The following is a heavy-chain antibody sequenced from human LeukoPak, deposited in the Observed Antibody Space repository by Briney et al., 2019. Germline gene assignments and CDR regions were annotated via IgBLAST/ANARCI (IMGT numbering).Heavy chain of an antibody. Sequence: GGPLRLSCAASGFSFSSYAMSWVRQAPGKGLEWVSAISDSGGSTYYADSVKGRFTISRDNSKNTLYLQMNSLRAEDTAVYYCANTGIVVIRGYWSQGTLVTVSS. CDR1: GFSFSSYA. CDR3: ANTGIVVIRGY. CDR2: ISDSGGST. D-gene: IGHD3-22*01. J-gene: IGHJ4*02. V-gene: IGHV3-23*01.